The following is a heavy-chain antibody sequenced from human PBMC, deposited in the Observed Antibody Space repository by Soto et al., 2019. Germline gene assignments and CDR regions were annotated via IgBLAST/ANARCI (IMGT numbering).Heavy chain of an antibody. CDR3: ARVTRFSSGWYNGDPRLYYYGMDV. Sequence: QVQLVQSGAEVKKPGSSVKVSCKASGGTFSSYAISWVRQAPGQGLEWMGGIIPIFGTANYAQKFLFKVTISADEPTSTAYRELSSLRSEDTAVYYSARVTRFSSGWYNGDPRLYYYGMDVWGKGTTVTVSS. J-gene: IGHJ6*04. D-gene: IGHD6-19*01. CDR1: GGTFSSYA. CDR2: IIPIFGTA. V-gene: IGHV1-69*01.